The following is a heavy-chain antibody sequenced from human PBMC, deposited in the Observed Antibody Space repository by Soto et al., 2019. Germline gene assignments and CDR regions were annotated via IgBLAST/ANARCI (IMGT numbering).Heavy chain of an antibody. J-gene: IGHJ4*02. D-gene: IGHD6-13*01. CDR2: IYYSGST. Sequence: SETLSLTCTVSGGSISSGDYYWSWIRQPPGKGLEWIGYIYYSGSTYYNPSLKSRVTISVDTSKNQFSLKLSSVTAADTAVYYCARAEAAGTSDYWGQGTLVTVSS. CDR3: ARAEAAGTSDY. V-gene: IGHV4-30-4*01. CDR1: GGSISSGDYY.